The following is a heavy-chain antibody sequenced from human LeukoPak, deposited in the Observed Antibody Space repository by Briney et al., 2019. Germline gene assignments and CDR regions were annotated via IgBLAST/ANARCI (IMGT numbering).Heavy chain of an antibody. CDR2: IGSGDTGET. CDR1: GFTFSSYA. Sequence: GGSLRLSCAASGFTFSSYAMRWVRQAPGKGLECVAAIGSGDTGETVYAESVKGRFTISRDDSKNTLYLQMSALRGEDTALYYCAKNFGSGRGVPYGIDVWGQGTTVTVSS. J-gene: IGHJ6*02. D-gene: IGHD3-10*01. CDR3: AKNFGSGRGVPYGIDV. V-gene: IGHV3-23*01.